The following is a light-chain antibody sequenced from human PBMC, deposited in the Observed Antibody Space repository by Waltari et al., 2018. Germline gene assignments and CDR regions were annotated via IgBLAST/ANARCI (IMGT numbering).Light chain of an antibody. V-gene: IGLV2-14*01. J-gene: IGLJ1*01. Sequence: QSALTHPASVSGSPGQSINISCTGTSSDVAGYNYVSCYQQHPGKAPKIMIYDFTNRPSGVSNRFSGSKSGNTASLTISGLQAEDEADYYCSSYTNSSTLYVFGSGSKVTVL. CDR2: DFT. CDR1: SSDVAGYNY. CDR3: SSYTNSSTLYV.